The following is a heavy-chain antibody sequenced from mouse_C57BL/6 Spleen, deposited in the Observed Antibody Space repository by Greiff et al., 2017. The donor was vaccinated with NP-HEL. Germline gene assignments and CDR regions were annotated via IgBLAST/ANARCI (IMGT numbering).Heavy chain of an antibody. V-gene: IGHV5-16*01. J-gene: IGHJ2*01. D-gene: IGHD1-1*01. CDR1: GFTFSDYY. Sequence: EVQVVESEGGLVQPGSSMKLSCTASGFTFSDYYMAWVRQVPEKGLEWVANINYDGSSTYYLASLKSRFIISSDNAKNILYLQMSSLKSEDTATYYCAREGYYYGSSYVEYYFDYWGQGTTLTVSS. CDR3: AREGYYYGSSYVEYYFDY. CDR2: INYDGSST.